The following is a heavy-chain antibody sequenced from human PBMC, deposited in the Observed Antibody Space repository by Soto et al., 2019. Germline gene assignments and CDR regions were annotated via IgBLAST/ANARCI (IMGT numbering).Heavy chain of an antibody. CDR1: GYRFSSYG. J-gene: IGHJ4*02. D-gene: IGHD3-22*01. Sequence: GASVKVSCKASGYRFSSYGICWVRQAPGQGLQWMGWISTYSGNTNFAQDFRDRLTMTTDTSTNTAYMELRSLRSDDMAVYYCVGVNEGVYYDSSGYYDFCGQGTLVTVSS. V-gene: IGHV1-18*03. CDR3: VGVNEGVYYDSSGYYDF. CDR2: ISTYSGNT.